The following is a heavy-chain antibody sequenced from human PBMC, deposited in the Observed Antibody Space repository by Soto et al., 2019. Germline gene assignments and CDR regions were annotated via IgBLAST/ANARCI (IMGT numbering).Heavy chain of an antibody. V-gene: IGHV3-23*01. D-gene: IGHD4-17*01. J-gene: IGHJ4*02. CDR2: ISGSGGGT. Sequence: EVQLLESGGTLVQPGGSLRLSCAAFGVTFRKYAMNWVRQAPGKGLEWVSSISGSGGGTYYAGSVKGRFTISRDNSKNTLYLQMNSLRAEDTAVYYCVKDGGDYVLWGQGTLVTVSS. CDR3: VKDGGDYVL. CDR1: GVTFRKYA.